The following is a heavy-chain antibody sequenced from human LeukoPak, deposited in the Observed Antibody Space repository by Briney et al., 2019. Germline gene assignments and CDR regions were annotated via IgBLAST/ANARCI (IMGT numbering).Heavy chain of an antibody. CDR1: GGSISSGSYY. J-gene: IGHJ5*02. D-gene: IGHD1-26*01. CDR2: GNESGGT. CDR3: AKNGQSGFSFDP. Sequence: SETLSLTCTVSGGSISSGSYYWSWIRQPPGKGLEWIGEGNESGGTKYNPSLRGRVTISADMSKNQFSLKVTSVTAADTAVYYCAKNGQSGFSFDPWGQGTLVTVSS. V-gene: IGHV4-39*07.